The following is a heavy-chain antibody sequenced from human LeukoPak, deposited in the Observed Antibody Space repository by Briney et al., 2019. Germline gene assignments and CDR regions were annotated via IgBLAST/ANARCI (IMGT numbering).Heavy chain of an antibody. CDR3: ARGEAVAGFFSLDY. CDR1: GGSISSYY. CDR2: IYYGGST. J-gene: IGHJ4*02. V-gene: IGHV4-59*01. D-gene: IGHD6-19*01. Sequence: SETLSLTCTVSGGSISSYYWSWIRQPPGKGLEWIGYIYYGGSTNYNPSLKSRVTISVDTSKNQFSLKLSSVTAADTAVYYCARGEAVAGFFSLDYWGQGTLVTVSS.